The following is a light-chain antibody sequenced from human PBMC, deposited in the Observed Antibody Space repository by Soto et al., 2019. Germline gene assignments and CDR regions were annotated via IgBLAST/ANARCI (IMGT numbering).Light chain of an antibody. Sequence: QSVLTQPPSASGTPGQRVTISCSGSSSNIGSNFAYWYQQRPGTAPRLLIYNNDQRPSGVPDRFSGSKSGTSASLAISGLRSEDEADDYCAAWDDSLSVRYVFGTGTKLTV. CDR2: NND. CDR1: SSNIGSNF. J-gene: IGLJ1*01. V-gene: IGLV1-47*02. CDR3: AAWDDSLSVRYV.